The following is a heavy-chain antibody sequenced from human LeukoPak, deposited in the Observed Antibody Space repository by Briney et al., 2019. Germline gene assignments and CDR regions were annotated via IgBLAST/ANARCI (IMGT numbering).Heavy chain of an antibody. CDR2: IYTSGSN. D-gene: IGHD4-23*01. CDR3: AREVADYGGYYYYHYMDV. V-gene: IGHV4-4*07. Sequence: ASETLSLTCTVSGYSISSGYYWSWIRQPAGKGLEWIGRIYTSGSNNYNPSLKSRVTMSVDTSKNQFSLKLSSVTAADTAMYYCAREVADYGGYYYYHYMDVWGKGTTVTISS. CDR1: GYSISSGYY. J-gene: IGHJ6*03.